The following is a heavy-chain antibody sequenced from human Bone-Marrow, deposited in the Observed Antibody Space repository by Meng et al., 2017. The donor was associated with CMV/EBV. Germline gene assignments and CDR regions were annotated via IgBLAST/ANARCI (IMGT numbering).Heavy chain of an antibody. V-gene: IGHV4-39*07. CDR1: GGSIGSSSYY. CDR3: ASPSPKYNWFDP. CDR2: IYYSGST. J-gene: IGHJ5*02. Sequence: GSGGSIGSSSYYWGWIRQPPGKGLEWIGSIYYSGSTYYNPSLKSRVTISVDTSKNQFSLKLSSVTAADTAVYYCASPSPKYNWFDPWGQGTLVTVSS.